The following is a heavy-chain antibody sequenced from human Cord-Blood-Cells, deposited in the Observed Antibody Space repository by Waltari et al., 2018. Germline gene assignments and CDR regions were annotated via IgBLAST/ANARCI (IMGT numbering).Heavy chain of an antibody. V-gene: IGHV1-2*04. CDR2: INPNSGGT. D-gene: IGHD1-26*01. CDR1: GYTFPAYY. CDR3: ARTSIVGATRYYYYGMDV. Sequence: QVQLVQSGAAVKKPGASVKVSCKASGYTFPAYYMHWVRQAPGHGLEWMGWINPNSGGTNYAQKFQGWVTMTRDTSISTAYMEPSRLRSDDTAVYYCARTSIVGATRYYYYGMDVWGQGTTVTVSS. J-gene: IGHJ6*02.